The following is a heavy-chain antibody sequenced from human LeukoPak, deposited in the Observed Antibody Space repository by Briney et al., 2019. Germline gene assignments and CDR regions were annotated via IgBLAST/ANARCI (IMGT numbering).Heavy chain of an antibody. CDR2: ISYDGSNK. V-gene: IGHV3-30-3*01. J-gene: IGHJ4*02. CDR1: GFTFSSYA. CDR3: ARARFLYYFDY. Sequence: GGSLRLSCAASGFTFSSYAMHWVRQAPGKGLVWVAVISYDGSNKYYADSVKGRFTISRDNSKNTLYLQMNSLRAEDTAVYYCARARFLYYFDYWGQGTLVTVSS. D-gene: IGHD2-21*01.